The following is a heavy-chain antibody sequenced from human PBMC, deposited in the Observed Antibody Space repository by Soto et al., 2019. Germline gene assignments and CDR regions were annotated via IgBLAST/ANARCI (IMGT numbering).Heavy chain of an antibody. CDR1: GFTFSSYE. Sequence: EVQLVESGGGLVQPGGSLRLSCAASGFTFSSYEMNWVRQAPGKGLEWVSYISSSGSTIYYADSVKGRFTISRDNAKNSLYLQMNSLRAEDTAVYYCARDKAVGTIFGVVHYGMDVWGQGTTVTVSS. V-gene: IGHV3-48*03. D-gene: IGHD3-3*01. J-gene: IGHJ6*02. CDR2: ISSSGSTI. CDR3: ARDKAVGTIFGVVHYGMDV.